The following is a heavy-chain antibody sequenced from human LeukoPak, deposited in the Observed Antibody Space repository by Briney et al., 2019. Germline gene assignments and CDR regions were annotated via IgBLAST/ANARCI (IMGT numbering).Heavy chain of an antibody. CDR3: ATRPGTTAAYYFDY. CDR1: GYTLTELS. D-gene: IGHD1-7*01. CDR2: FDPEHGET. J-gene: IGHJ4*02. V-gene: IGHV1-24*01. Sequence: EASVKVSCKVSGYTLTELSMHWVRQAPGKGLEWMGGFDPEHGETIYAQKFQGRVTMTEDTSTDTAYMELRSLISEDTALYYCATRPGTTAAYYFDYWGQGTLVTVSS.